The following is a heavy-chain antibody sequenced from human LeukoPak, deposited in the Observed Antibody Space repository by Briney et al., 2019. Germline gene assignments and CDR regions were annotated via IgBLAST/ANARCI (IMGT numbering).Heavy chain of an antibody. CDR3: ARGDYGDYWNYYYMDV. J-gene: IGHJ6*03. D-gene: IGHD4-17*01. Sequence: GGSLRLSCAASGFTFSSYAMHWVRQAPGKGLEWVAVISYDGGNKYYADSVKGRFTISRDTAKNSLYLQMNSLRAEDTAVYSCARGDYGDYWNYYYMDVWGKGTTVTVSS. CDR1: GFTFSSYA. CDR2: ISYDGGNK. V-gene: IGHV3-30*04.